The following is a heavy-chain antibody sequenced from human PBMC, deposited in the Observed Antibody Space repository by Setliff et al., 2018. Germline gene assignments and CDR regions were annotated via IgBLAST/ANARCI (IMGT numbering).Heavy chain of an antibody. V-gene: IGHV1-69*06. Sequence: AASVKVSCKASGGTFDSYSFTWLRQAPGQGLEWVGGFTPILLTPNYAQKFQGRITITADNSTSTGYMELSDLRSDYTAVYFCTRPRSPKISIFGVTPFDYWGQGTLVTVS. D-gene: IGHD3-3*01. CDR3: TRPRSPKISIFGVTPFDY. CDR1: GGTFDSYS. J-gene: IGHJ4*02. CDR2: FTPILLTP.